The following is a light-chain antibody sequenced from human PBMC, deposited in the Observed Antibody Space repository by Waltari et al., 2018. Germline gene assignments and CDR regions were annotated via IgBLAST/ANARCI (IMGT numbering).Light chain of an antibody. CDR3: SAYRSTGTHYV. Sequence: QSALTQPASVSGSPGPSITISCTGTSSDVGGHNFVSWYQQHPGKAPKLLIFDVSNRPSGVSNRFSGSKSGNTASLTISGLQAEDEADYYCSAYRSTGTHYVFGTGTKVTVL. V-gene: IGLV2-14*03. J-gene: IGLJ1*01. CDR2: DVS. CDR1: SSDVGGHNF.